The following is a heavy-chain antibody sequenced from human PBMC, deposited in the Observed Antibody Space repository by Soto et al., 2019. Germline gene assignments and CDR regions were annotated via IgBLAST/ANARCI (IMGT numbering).Heavy chain of an antibody. CDR3: ARQHHIAAAGPTYNWFDP. CDR2: IIPIFGTA. D-gene: IGHD6-13*01. CDR1: GGTFSSCA. J-gene: IGHJ5*02. V-gene: IGHV1-69*13. Sequence: ASVKVSCKASGGTFSSCAISWVRQAPGQGLEWMGGIIPIFGTANYAQKFQGRVTITADESTSTAYMELSSLRSEDTAVYYCARQHHIAAAGPTYNWFDPWGQGTLVTVSS.